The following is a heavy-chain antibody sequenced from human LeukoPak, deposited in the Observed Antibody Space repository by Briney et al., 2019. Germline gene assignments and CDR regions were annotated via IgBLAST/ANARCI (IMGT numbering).Heavy chain of an antibody. CDR3: VKGSEAFCDSKSDY. V-gene: IGHV3-64D*09. J-gene: IGHJ4*02. CDR2: ISSNGATT. Sequence: GGSLRLSCSASRFTFSSYAMHWVRQAPGKGLEYVSAISSNGATTYYADSMKGRFTISRDNSKTTLYLQMSSLRAEDTAVYYCVKGSEAFCDSKSDYWGQGTLVTVSS. CDR1: RFTFSSYA. D-gene: IGHD3-22*01.